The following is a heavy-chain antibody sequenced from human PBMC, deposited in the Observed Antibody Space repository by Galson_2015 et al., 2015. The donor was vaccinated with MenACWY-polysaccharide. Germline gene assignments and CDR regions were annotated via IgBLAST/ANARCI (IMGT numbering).Heavy chain of an antibody. J-gene: IGHJ3*02. CDR3: ARSKFSSGYFVRAFDI. V-gene: IGHV3-74*01. D-gene: IGHD3-22*01. CDR1: GFTFSRYW. CDR2: INSDGRST. Sequence: SLRLSCAASGFTFSRYWMHWVRQAPGKGLVWVSVINSDGRSTTHADSVKGRFTISRDNAKNTLFLQMNSLRAEDTAIYYCARSKFSSGYFVRAFDIWGQGTMVTVSS.